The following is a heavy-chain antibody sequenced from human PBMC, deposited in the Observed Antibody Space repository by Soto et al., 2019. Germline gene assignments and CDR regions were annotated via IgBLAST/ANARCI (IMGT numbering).Heavy chain of an antibody. CDR2: INAGNGNT. J-gene: IGHJ5*02. Sequence: ASVKASCKASGYTFTNYAMHWVRQAPGQRLEWMGWINAGNGNTKYSQKFQGRVTITRDTSASTAYMELSSLRSEDTAVYYCATTLYVLLTGAHYNRFAPWAQRTLVTVSS. CDR1: GYTFTNYA. D-gene: IGHD3-9*01. CDR3: ATTLYVLLTGAHYNRFAP. V-gene: IGHV1-3*01.